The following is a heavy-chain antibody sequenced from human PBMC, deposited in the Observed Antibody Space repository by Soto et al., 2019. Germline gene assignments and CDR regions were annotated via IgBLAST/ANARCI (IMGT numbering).Heavy chain of an antibody. J-gene: IGHJ4*02. CDR2: IAGNGGIL. V-gene: IGHV3-23*01. CDR3: ARRQFFSFDS. Sequence: GGSLRLSCVAPGFTFSNYVMSWVRQAPGKGLECVAAIAGNGGILYYTDSVKGRFSISRDNSKNTLHLQMNSLRAEDTAVYYCARRQFFSFDSWGQGILVTVSS. CDR1: GFTFSNYV. D-gene: IGHD6-19*01.